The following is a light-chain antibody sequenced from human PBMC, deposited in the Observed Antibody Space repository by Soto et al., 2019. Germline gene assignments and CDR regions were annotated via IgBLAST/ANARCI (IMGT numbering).Light chain of an antibody. J-gene: IGKJ5*01. V-gene: IGKV3-11*01. CDR3: QQRSTWPIT. Sequence: EIVLTQSPATPSLSPGERATLSCRASQSVSSYLAWYQQKPGQAPRLLIYDASNRATGIPARFSGSGSGTDFTLTISSLEPEDFAVYYCQQRSTWPITFGQGTRLEIK. CDR2: DAS. CDR1: QSVSSY.